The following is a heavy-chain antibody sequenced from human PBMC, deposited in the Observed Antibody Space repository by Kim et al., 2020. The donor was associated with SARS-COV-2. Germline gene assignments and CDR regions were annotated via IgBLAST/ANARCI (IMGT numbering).Heavy chain of an antibody. D-gene: IGHD3-22*01. CDR2: ISYDGRNK. CDR3: AQGNYHESRGLPDFSNGMEA. CDR1: GLSFDDSA. Sequence: GGSLRLSCAASGLSFDDSAMNWVRQAPGKGLEWLAVISYDGRNKDYADSVKGRFTISRDNPKRTLFLQMNSLRVDDTGVYYCAQGNYHESRGLPDFSNGMEAWGQGATVTVSS. V-gene: IGHV3-30-3*02. J-gene: IGHJ6*02.